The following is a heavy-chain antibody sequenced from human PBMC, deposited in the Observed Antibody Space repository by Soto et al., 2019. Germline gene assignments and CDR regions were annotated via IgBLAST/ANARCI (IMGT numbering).Heavy chain of an antibody. J-gene: IGHJ6*03. CDR2: INPGGSEK. V-gene: IGHV3-7*04. Sequence: GGSLRLSCKATGVSFRSYWMTWFRQAPGRGLEWVASINPGGSEKYYVDSVKGRLTISRDNAETSLFLQMDDLRAEDTAVYFFARVALVVLSGNNYYFSAVWGQGTSVTVSS. CDR1: GVSFRSYW. CDR3: ARVALVVLSGNNYYFSAV. D-gene: IGHD2-2*01.